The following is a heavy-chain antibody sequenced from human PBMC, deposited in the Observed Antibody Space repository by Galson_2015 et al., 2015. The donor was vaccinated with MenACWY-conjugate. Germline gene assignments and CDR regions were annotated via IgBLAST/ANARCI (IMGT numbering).Heavy chain of an antibody. Sequence: SVKVSCKVSGYTFTSYAMHWVRQAPGQRLEWMGWINAGNGNTKYSQKFQGRVTITRDTSASTAYMELSSLRSEDTAVYYCARGFSEYYYDSSYDYWGQGTLVTVSS. CDR3: ARGFSEYYYDSSYDY. V-gene: IGHV1-3*01. CDR1: GYTFTSYA. J-gene: IGHJ4*02. D-gene: IGHD3-22*01. CDR2: INAGNGNT.